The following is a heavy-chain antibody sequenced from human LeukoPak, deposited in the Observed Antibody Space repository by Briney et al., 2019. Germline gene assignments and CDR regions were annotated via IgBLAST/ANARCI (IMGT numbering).Heavy chain of an antibody. CDR2: IYPGDSDT. J-gene: IGHJ4*02. CDR1: GYYFTSYW. CDR3: AKRGMVAAGTHDY. D-gene: IGHD6-13*01. Sequence: GESLKISCKGSGYYFTSYWIGWVRQMPGKGLEWMGIIYPGDSDTRYSPSFQGRVTISADKSINTAYLQWSSLKASDTAMYYCAKRGMVAAGTHDYWGQGTLVTVSS. V-gene: IGHV5-51*01.